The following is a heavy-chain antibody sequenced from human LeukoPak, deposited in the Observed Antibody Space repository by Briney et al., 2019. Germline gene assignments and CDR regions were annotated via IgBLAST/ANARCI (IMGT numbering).Heavy chain of an antibody. Sequence: PGGSLRLSCAASGFTFSSYAMSWVRQAPGKGLEWVSAISGSGGSTYYADSVKGQFTISRDNSKNTLYLQMNSLRAEDTAVYYCAKDLYGGNSGYYFDYWGQGTLVTVSS. CDR3: AKDLYGGNSGYYFDY. D-gene: IGHD4-23*01. V-gene: IGHV3-23*01. CDR2: ISGSGGST. J-gene: IGHJ4*02. CDR1: GFTFSSYA.